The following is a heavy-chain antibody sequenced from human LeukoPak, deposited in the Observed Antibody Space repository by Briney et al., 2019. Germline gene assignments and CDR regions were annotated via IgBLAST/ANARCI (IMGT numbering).Heavy chain of an antibody. Sequence: SETLSLTCTVSGGSISSSSYYWGWIRQPPGKGLEWIGSIYYSGSTYYNPSLKSRVTISVDTSKNQFSLKLSPVTAADTAVYYCARTIAARRYRTKNYFDYWGQGTLVTVSS. CDR1: GGSISSSSYY. D-gene: IGHD6-6*01. CDR2: IYYSGST. J-gene: IGHJ4*02. CDR3: ARTIAARRYRTKNYFDY. V-gene: IGHV4-39*01.